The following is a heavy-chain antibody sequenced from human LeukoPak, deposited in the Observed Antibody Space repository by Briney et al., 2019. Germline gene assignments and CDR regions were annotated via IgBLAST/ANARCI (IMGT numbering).Heavy chain of an antibody. V-gene: IGHV4-34*01. CDR2: INHSGST. Sequence: SETLSLTCAVYGGSFSGYYWSWIRQPPGKGLEWIGEINHSGSTNYNPSLKSRVTISVDTSKNQFSLKLSSVTAADTAVYYCARRRGSYFYLRDVFDYWGQGTLVTVSS. D-gene: IGHD1-26*01. J-gene: IGHJ4*02. CDR1: GGSFSGYY. CDR3: ARRRGSYFYLRDVFDY.